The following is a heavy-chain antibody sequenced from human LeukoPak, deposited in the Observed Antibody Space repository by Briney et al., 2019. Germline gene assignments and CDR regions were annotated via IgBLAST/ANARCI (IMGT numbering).Heavy chain of an antibody. CDR3: AKDRTVVRGVTDY. CDR2: ISGSGGST. D-gene: IGHD3-10*01. CDR1: GFTFSSYA. J-gene: IGHJ4*02. V-gene: IGHV3-23*01. Sequence: PGGSLRLSCATSGFTFSSYAMSWVRQAPGKGLEWVSAISGSGGSTYYADSVKGRFTISRDNSKNTLYLQMNSLRAEDTAVYYCAKDRTVVRGVTDYWGQGTLVTVSS.